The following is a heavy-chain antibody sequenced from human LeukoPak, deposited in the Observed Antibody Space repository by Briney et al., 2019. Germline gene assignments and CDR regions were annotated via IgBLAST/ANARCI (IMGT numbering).Heavy chain of an antibody. V-gene: IGHV4-59*08. CDR1: GDSISSYY. D-gene: IGHD1-26*01. CDR2: IYYSGST. J-gene: IGHJ4*02. Sequence: SETLSLTCTVSGDSISSYYWSWIRQPPGKGLEWIGYIYYSGSTNYNPSPKSRVTISIDTSKKHFSLKLSSVTAADTAVYYCARLLQVGSTVFDYWGQGTLVTVSS. CDR3: ARLLQVGSTVFDY.